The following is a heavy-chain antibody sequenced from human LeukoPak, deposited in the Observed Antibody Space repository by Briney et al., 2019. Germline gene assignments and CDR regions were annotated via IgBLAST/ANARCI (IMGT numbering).Heavy chain of an antibody. J-gene: IGHJ4*02. CDR1: GFTFDDYG. D-gene: IGHD6-13*01. CDR3: ARKSHSSFDY. V-gene: IGHV3-20*04. CDR2: INWNGGST. Sequence: GGSLRLSCAASGFTFDDYGMSWVRQAPGKGLEWVSGINWNGGSTGYADSVKGRFTISRDNAKNSLYLQTNSLRAEDTAVYYCARKSHSSFDYGGQGTLVTVSS.